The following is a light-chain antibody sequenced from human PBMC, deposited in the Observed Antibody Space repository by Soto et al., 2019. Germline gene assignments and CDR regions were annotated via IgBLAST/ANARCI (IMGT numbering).Light chain of an antibody. Sequence: DIQMTQSPSSLSASVGDRVTITCRASQGISNYLAWYQQQPGKVPKLLIYVASTLQSGVPSRFSGSGSGTDFTLTTSSLQPEDVATYYGQKYNSAPWTFGKGTKVEIK. CDR3: QKYNSAPWT. CDR2: VAS. V-gene: IGKV1-27*01. J-gene: IGKJ1*01. CDR1: QGISNY.